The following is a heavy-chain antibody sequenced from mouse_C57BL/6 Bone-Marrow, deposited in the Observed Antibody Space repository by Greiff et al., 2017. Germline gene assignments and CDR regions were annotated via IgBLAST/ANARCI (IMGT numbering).Heavy chain of an antibody. CDR3: ARFYGSSGD. J-gene: IGHJ2*01. CDR2: IDPSDSYT. CDR1: GYTFTSYW. Sequence: QVQLQQPGAELVRPGTSVKLSCKASGYTFTSYWMHWVKQRPGQGLEWIGVIDPSDSYTNYNQKFKGKATLTVDTSSGTAYMQLSSLPSEDSAVYYCARFYGSSGDWGQGTTLTVSS. D-gene: IGHD1-1*01. V-gene: IGHV1-59*01.